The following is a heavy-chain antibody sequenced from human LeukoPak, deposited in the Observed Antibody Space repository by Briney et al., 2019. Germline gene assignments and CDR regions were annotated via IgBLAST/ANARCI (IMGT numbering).Heavy chain of an antibody. V-gene: IGHV3-23*01. CDR1: GFTFSNFA. CDR2: VSSDGINT. J-gene: IGHJ4*02. CDR3: AKPFGFLEWLYGGYFDS. D-gene: IGHD3-3*01. Sequence: GGTLRLSCAASGFTFSNFAMSWVRQAPGKGLEWVSAVSSDGINTYYTDSLKGRFTISRDNSKNTVFLQMHSLTAEDTAVYYCAKPFGFLEWLYGGYFDSWGQGTLVTVSS.